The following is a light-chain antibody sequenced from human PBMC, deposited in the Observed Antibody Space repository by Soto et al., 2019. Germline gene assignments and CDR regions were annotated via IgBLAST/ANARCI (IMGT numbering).Light chain of an antibody. CDR3: QQYNSYSPWT. CDR1: QTIYSC. J-gene: IGKJ1*01. V-gene: IGKV1-5*03. Sequence: DSQMTQSPSTLSASVGDRVTSSCRASQTIYSCLAWYQQRPGKPPNLLIYKASTLASGVPSRFSGSGSGTEFTLTISSLQPDDFATYYCQQYNSYSPWTFGQGTKVDI. CDR2: KAS.